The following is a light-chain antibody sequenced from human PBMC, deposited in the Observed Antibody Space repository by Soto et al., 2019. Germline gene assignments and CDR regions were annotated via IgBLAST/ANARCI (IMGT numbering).Light chain of an antibody. V-gene: IGKV3-20*01. CDR3: QQYGTSPT. Sequence: IVLTRSPGTLSLSPGDRATLSCRVSQSISSSYLAWYQQKPGLAPRLLIYGASSRATGIPDRFSGSGSGTDFTLTITRLEPEDFAVYYCQQYGTSPTFGQGTKVDIK. J-gene: IGKJ1*01. CDR1: QSISSSY. CDR2: GAS.